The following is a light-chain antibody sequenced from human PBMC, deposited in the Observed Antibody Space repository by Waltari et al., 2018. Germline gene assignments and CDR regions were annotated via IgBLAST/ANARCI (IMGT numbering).Light chain of an antibody. J-gene: IGKJ2*01. CDR1: ESIGKY. Sequence: DIQMTQSPSSLSASVGDRITITCRASESIGKYLNWYQQRPGKAPQRLIYAASNLQSGAPSRFSGSGPETAFALTISSLRPEDSATYYCQQSYTAPYTFGQGTHLEVK. V-gene: IGKV1-39*01. CDR2: AAS. CDR3: QQSYTAPYT.